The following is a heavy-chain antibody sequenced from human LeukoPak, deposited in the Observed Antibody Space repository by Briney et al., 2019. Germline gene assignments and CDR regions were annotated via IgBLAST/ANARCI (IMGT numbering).Heavy chain of an antibody. CDR3: ARGGVAVAGTLWYFDP. D-gene: IGHD6-19*01. CDR1: GFTFSSYA. Sequence: GGSLRLSCAASGFTFSSYAMHWVRQAPGKELEYVSGISSNGGSTYYANSVKGRFTVSGDNSKNTLYLQMGSLRAEDMAVYYCARGGVAVAGTLWYFDPWGRGTLVTVSS. J-gene: IGHJ2*01. V-gene: IGHV3-64*01. CDR2: ISSNGGST.